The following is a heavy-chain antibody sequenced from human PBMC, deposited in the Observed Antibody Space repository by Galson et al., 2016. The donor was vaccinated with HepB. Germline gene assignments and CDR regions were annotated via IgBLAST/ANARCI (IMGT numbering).Heavy chain of an antibody. Sequence: SLRLSCAASGFIFSNYAMYWVRQTPGKGLEWVAFIWYDGSKKYYADSVKGRLTISRDNPRDTLYLQMNSLRAGDTAVYFCARWNNGNSLDYWGQGILVTVSS. CDR1: GFIFSNYA. CDR2: IWYDGSKK. J-gene: IGHJ4*02. D-gene: IGHD1/OR15-1a*01. CDR3: ARWNNGNSLDY. V-gene: IGHV3-33*07.